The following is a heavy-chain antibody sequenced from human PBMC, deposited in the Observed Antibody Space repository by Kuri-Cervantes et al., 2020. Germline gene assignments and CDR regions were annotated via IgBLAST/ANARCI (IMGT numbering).Heavy chain of an antibody. CDR3: ARFDWLIFDSSHAVDAFDI. J-gene: IGHJ3*02. CDR1: GYTFTSYG. Sequence: ASVNVSCKASGYTFTSYGISWVRQAPGQGLEWMGWISAYNGNTNYAQKLQGRVTMTTDTSTSTAYMELRSLRSDDTAVYYCARFDWLIFDSSHAVDAFDIWGQGTMVTVSS. CDR2: ISAYNGNT. V-gene: IGHV1-18*01. D-gene: IGHD3-9*01.